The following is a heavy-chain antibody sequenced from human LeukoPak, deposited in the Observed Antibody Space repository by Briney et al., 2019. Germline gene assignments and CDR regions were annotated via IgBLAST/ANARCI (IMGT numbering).Heavy chain of an antibody. J-gene: IGHJ4*02. CDR2: IYSSGST. CDR3: ARGSGGWYVFDY. V-gene: IGHV4-59*12. D-gene: IGHD6-19*01. Sequence: SETLSLTCTVSGGSISSYYWSWIRQPPGKGLEWIGYIYSSGSTNYNPSLKSRLTISVDTSKNQFSLKLSSVTAADTAVYYCARGSGGWYVFDYWGQGTLVTVSS. CDR1: GGSISSYY.